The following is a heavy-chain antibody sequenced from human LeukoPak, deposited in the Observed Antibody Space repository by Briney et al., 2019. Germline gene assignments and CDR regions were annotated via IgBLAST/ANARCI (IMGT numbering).Heavy chain of an antibody. J-gene: IGHJ5*02. Sequence: KSSETLSLTCTVSGGSIGSGRYYWAWIRQPPGQGLEWIGYFHNSRTTSYNPSLTGRVTISVDTAMDQISLKLNSVTAADTAVYYCARGHLGLSPWGQGTLVTVSS. CDR3: ARGHLGLSP. CDR2: FHNSRTT. D-gene: IGHD3-10*01. CDR1: GGSIGSGRYY. V-gene: IGHV4-61*01.